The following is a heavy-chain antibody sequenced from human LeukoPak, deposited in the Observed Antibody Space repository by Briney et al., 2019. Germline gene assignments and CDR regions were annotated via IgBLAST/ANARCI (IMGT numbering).Heavy chain of an antibody. J-gene: IGHJ4*02. CDR2: IYNSGST. D-gene: IGHD1-26*01. CDR1: GGSISSYF. Sequence: SETLSLTCTVSGGSISSYFWSWIRQPPGKGLEWIGYIYNSGSTNYNASLKSRVTISVDTSKNQFSLKLSSVTAADTAVYYCARLSIVGATNFDYWGQGTLVTVSS. CDR3: ARLSIVGATNFDY. V-gene: IGHV4-59*08.